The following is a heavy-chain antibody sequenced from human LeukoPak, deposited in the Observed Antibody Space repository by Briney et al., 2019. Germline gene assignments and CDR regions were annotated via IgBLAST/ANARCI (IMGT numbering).Heavy chain of an antibody. CDR2: INHSGST. CDR3: ARGRVEVAADY. D-gene: IGHD2-21*01. CDR1: GGSFSGYY. V-gene: IGHV4-34*01. J-gene: IGHJ4*02. Sequence: SETLSLTCAVYGGSFSGYYWSWIRQPPGEGLEWIGEINHSGSTNYNPSLKSRVTISVDTSKNQFSLKLSSVTAADTAVYYCARGRVEVAADYWGQGTLVTVSS.